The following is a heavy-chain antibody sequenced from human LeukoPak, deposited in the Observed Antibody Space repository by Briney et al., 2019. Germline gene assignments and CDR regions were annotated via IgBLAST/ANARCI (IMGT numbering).Heavy chain of an antibody. CDR3: AGDPGSGWHHDAFDI. V-gene: IGHV3-21*01. D-gene: IGHD6-19*01. J-gene: IGHJ3*02. CDR1: GFTFSSYA. CDR2: ISSSSSYI. Sequence: PGGSLRLSCAASGFTFSSYAMNWVRQAPGKGLEWVSSISSSSSYIYYADSVKGRFTISRDNAKNSLYLQMNSLRAEDTAVYYCAGDPGSGWHHDAFDIWGQGTMVTVSS.